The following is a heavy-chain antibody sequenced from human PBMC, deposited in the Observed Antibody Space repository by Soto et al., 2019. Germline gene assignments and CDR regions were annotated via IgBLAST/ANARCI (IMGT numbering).Heavy chain of an antibody. D-gene: IGHD3-22*01. V-gene: IGHV1-24*01. CDR1: GYTLTELS. CDR3: ATPLVYYDSSGYYY. Sequence: ASVKVSCKVSGYTLTELSMHWVRQAPGKGLEWMGGFDPEDGETIYAQKFQGRVTMTEDTSTDTAYMELSSLRSEDTAVYYCATPLVYYDSSGYYYWGQGTLVTVSS. J-gene: IGHJ4*02. CDR2: FDPEDGET.